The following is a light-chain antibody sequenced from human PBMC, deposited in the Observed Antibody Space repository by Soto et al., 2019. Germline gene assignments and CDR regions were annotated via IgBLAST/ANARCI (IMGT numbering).Light chain of an antibody. CDR3: QQYSSSRLT. Sequence: IVLTQSPGTMSLSPGERATLSCRASQSVTNKYLAWYQQRPGQAPRLLIYGASSRAAGVPDRFSGSGSGTEFTLTISRVEPVDFAVYYCQQYSSSRLTFGGGTKVQLK. J-gene: IGKJ4*01. V-gene: IGKV3-20*01. CDR1: QSVTNKY. CDR2: GAS.